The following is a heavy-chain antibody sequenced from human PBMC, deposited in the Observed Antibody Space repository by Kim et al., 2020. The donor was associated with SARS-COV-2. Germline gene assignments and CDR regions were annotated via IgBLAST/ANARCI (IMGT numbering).Heavy chain of an antibody. V-gene: IGHV3-66*02. CDR1: GFIVSNNY. CDR2: IHSGGST. D-gene: IGHD5-12*01. CDR3: ARDPGYSSVVDFDP. J-gene: IGHJ5*02. Sequence: GGSLRLSCVASGFIVSNNYMSWVRQAPGKGLEWVSVIHSGGSTYYADAVKGRFTISRDNTKNTLDLQMNSLRAEDTAVYHCARDPGYSSVVDFDPWGQGILVTASS.